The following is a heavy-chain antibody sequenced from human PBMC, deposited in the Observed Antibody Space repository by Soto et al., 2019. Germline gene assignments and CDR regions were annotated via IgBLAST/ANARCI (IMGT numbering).Heavy chain of an antibody. CDR3: AKDPGPPLLWFGESPFDY. V-gene: IGHV3-30*18. CDR2: ISYDGSNK. Sequence: GGSLRLSCAASGFTFSSYGMHWVRQAPGKGLEWVAVISYDGSNKYYADSVKGRFTISRDNSKNTLYLQMNSLRAEDTAVYYCAKDPGPPLLWFGESPFDYWGQGTLVTVSS. D-gene: IGHD3-10*01. J-gene: IGHJ4*02. CDR1: GFTFSSYG.